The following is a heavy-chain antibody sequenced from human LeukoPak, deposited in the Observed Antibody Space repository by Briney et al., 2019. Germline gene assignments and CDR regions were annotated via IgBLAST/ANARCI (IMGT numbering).Heavy chain of an antibody. CDR3: ARVSYGDWSYYYYGMDV. V-gene: IGHV1-46*01. Sequence: ASVKVSCKASGYTFTSYYMHWVRQAPGQGLEWMGIINPSGGSTSYAQKFQGRVTMTRDTSTSTVYMELSSLRSEDTAVYYCARVSYGDWSYYYYGMDVWGQGTTVTVSS. D-gene: IGHD4-17*01. J-gene: IGHJ6*02. CDR1: GYTFTSYY. CDR2: INPSGGST.